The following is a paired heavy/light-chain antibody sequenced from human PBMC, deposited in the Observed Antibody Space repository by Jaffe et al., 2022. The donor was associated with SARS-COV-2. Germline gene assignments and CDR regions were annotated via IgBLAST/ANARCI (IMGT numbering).Light chain of an antibody. CDR3: QQYNTYSRT. J-gene: IGKJ1*01. V-gene: IGKV1-5*03. CDR2: ETS. Sequence: DIQMTQSPSTLSASVGDRVTITCRASQSIRSWLAWYQQKPGKAPKLLIYETSSLESGVPSRFSGSGSGTEFTLTISSLQPDDFATYYCQQYNTYSRTFGQGTKVEIK. CDR1: QSIRSW.
Heavy chain of an antibody. CDR2: INPNSGDT. J-gene: IGHJ4*02. Sequence: QVQLMQSGAEVKKPGASVMLSCKASGYTFTGYYVHWVRQAPGQGLEWMGRINPNSGDTLCAQKFQDRVIMARDTSITTAYMELSRLGSDDTAVYYCARAQAFKIDLFDYWGQGTLVTVSS. CDR3: ARAQAFKIDLFDY. D-gene: IGHD3-3*02. V-gene: IGHV1-2*06. CDR1: GYTFTGYY.